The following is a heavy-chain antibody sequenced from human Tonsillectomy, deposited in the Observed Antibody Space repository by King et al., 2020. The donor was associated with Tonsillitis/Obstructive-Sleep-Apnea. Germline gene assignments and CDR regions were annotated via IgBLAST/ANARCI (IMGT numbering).Heavy chain of an antibody. Sequence: VQLVESGGGLVQPGGSLRLSCAASGFTFSSYAMSWVRQAPGKGLDWVSAISGGGGNTYYADSVKGRFTISRDNSKNTLYLQMKSLRAEDTAVYYCAKVTETPDYYYGMDVWGQGTTVTVSS. J-gene: IGHJ6*02. CDR2: ISGGGGNT. D-gene: IGHD5-24*01. CDR3: AKVTETPDYYYGMDV. V-gene: IGHV3-23*04. CDR1: GFTFSSYA.